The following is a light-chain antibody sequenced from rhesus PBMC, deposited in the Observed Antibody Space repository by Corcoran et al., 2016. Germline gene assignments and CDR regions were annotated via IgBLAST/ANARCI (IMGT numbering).Light chain of an antibody. CDR1: QAISNA. J-gene: IGKJ2*01. CDR2: AAS. CDR3: QQSYSTPYS. V-gene: IGKV1-33*02. Sequence: DIQMSQSPSSLSASVGDKVTITCRASQAISNALAWYQQKPGKAPKLLIYAASSLESGVPSRFSGRRSGTDFTRTISRLQPEDFATYYCQQSYSTPYSFGQGTKVEIK.